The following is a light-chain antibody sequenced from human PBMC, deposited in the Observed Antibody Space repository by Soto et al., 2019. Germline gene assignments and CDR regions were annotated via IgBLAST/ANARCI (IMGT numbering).Light chain of an antibody. CDR3: CPYVGSSTWV. Sequence: QSALTQPASVSGSPGQSITISCTGTSSDVGSYNLVSWYQQHPGKAPKLMIYEGSKRPSGVSNRFSGSKSGNTASLTISGIQAEDEDANYCCPYVGSSTWVFAGGT. CDR1: SSDVGSYNL. V-gene: IGLV2-23*01. CDR2: EGS. J-gene: IGLJ3*02.